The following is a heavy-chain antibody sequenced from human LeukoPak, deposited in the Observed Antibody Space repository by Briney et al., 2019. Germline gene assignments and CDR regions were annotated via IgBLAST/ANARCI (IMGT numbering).Heavy chain of an antibody. D-gene: IGHD2-2*02. CDR2: ISSSSSYI. CDR1: GFTFSSYS. V-gene: IGHV3-21*01. CDR3: ARGEEHCSSTSCYRGWFDP. Sequence: GGSLRLSCAASGFTFSSYSMNWVRQAPGKGLEWVSSISSSSSYIYYADSVKGRFTISRDNAKNSLYLQMNSLRAEDTAVYYCARGEEHCSSTSCYRGWFDPWGQGTLVTVSS. J-gene: IGHJ5*02.